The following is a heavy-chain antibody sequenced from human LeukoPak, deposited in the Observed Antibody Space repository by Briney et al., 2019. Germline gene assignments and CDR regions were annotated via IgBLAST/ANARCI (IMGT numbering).Heavy chain of an antibody. D-gene: IGHD2-2*02. CDR3: ARVEPDCSSTSCYRTYWYFDL. CDR1: GGSISSYY. Sequence: PSETLSLTCTVSGGSISSYYWSWIRQPAGRGLEWIGRIYTSGSTNYNPSLKSRVTMSVDTSKNQFSLKLSSVTAADTAVCYCARVEPDCSSTSCYRTYWYFDLWGRGTLVTVSS. J-gene: IGHJ2*01. CDR2: IYTSGST. V-gene: IGHV4-4*07.